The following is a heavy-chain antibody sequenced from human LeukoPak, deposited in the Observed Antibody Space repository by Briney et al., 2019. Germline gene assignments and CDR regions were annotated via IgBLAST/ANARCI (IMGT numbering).Heavy chain of an antibody. V-gene: IGHV1-18*01. CDR3: ARGLNQWLAFDY. J-gene: IGHJ4*02. CDR1: GYTFTSYG. D-gene: IGHD6-19*01. CDR2: ISAYNGNT. Sequence: ASVKVSCKASGYTFTSYGISWVRQAPGQGLEWMGWISAYNGNTNYAQKLQGRVTMTTDTSTSTAYMELSSLRSEDTAVYYCARGLNQWLAFDYWGQGTLVTVSS.